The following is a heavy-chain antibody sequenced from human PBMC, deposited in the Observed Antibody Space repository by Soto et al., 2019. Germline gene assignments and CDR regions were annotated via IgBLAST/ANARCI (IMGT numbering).Heavy chain of an antibody. CDR3: ARGGTPIDS. Sequence: QVQLVQSGAEVKKPGASVKVSCKASGYTFTNFGISWVRQAPGQGLEWMGWISAYNGNTNYAQNFQGRGTMAPDTSTSTGYMELKNLRSDDTAVDYCARGGTPIDSWGQGTLVTVSS. V-gene: IGHV1-18*01. CDR2: ISAYNGNT. J-gene: IGHJ4*02. CDR1: GYTFTNFG. D-gene: IGHD3-16*01.